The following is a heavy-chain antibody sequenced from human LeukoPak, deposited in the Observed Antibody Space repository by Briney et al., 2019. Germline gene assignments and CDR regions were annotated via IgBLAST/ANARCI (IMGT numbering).Heavy chain of an antibody. CDR3: TRENRPFCPFAY. J-gene: IGHJ4*02. Sequence: SETLSLTCGVSGGSIDITNYWSWVRQAPGKGLEWIGEISHGGTTNYNPSLRSRVAMSLDRANNQFSLSLTSVTAADTAVYYCTRENRPFCPFAYWGQGVLVTVSS. CDR1: GGSIDITNY. D-gene: IGHD2/OR15-2a*01. CDR2: ISHGGTT. V-gene: IGHV4-4*02.